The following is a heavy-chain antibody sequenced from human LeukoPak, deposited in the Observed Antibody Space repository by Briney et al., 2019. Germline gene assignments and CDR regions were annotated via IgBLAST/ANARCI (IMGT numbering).Heavy chain of an antibody. CDR3: ATTVASSSGWYADY. J-gene: IGHJ4*02. Sequence: GGSLRLSCAASGFTFRSYGMHWVRQAPGKGLEWVAVIWYDGSNKYYADSVKGRFTVSRDNSKNTLYLQMNSLRAEDTAVYYCATTVASSSGWYADYWGQGTLVTVSS. D-gene: IGHD6-19*01. CDR2: IWYDGSNK. CDR1: GFTFRSYG. V-gene: IGHV3-33*01.